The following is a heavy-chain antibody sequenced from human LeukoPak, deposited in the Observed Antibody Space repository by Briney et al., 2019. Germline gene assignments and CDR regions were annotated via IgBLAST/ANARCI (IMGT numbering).Heavy chain of an antibody. V-gene: IGHV4-4*02. Sequence: SQTLSLTCAISGGSISSSNWWSWVRQPPGKGLEWIAEIYHSGSTNYNPSLKSRLMISVDTSQSQSSLKLSSVTAADTAVYFCARYSGNWRWFDPWGQGTLVTVSS. D-gene: IGHD6-13*01. J-gene: IGHJ5*02. CDR3: ARYSGNWRWFDP. CDR2: IYHSGST. CDR1: GGSISSSNW.